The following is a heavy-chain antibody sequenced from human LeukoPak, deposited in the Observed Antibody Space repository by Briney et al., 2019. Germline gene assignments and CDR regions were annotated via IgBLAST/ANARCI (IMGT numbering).Heavy chain of an antibody. Sequence: GGSLRLPCAASGFTFSSYAMSWVRQAPGKGLEWVSAITGSGDGTDYADSVKGRFTISRDNSKNTLYLQMNSLRAGDTAVYYCANLVGASTYGAFDIWGQGTMVTVSS. CDR2: ITGSGDGT. CDR1: GFTFSSYA. CDR3: ANLVGASTYGAFDI. V-gene: IGHV3-23*01. J-gene: IGHJ3*02. D-gene: IGHD1-26*01.